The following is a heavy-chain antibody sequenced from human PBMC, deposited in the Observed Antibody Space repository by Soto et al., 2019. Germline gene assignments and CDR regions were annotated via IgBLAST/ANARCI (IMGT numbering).Heavy chain of an antibody. V-gene: IGHV3-11*01. CDR1: GFTFSDYY. Sequence: PGGSLRLSCAASGFTFSDYYMTSIRQAPGKGLEWVSYISSNGNTIYYADSVKGRFTISRDNAKNSLYLQMNSLRVEDTAIYYCARDWGGCSGGTCYSIGFDYWGQGALVTVSS. J-gene: IGHJ4*02. D-gene: IGHD2-15*01. CDR2: ISSNGNTI. CDR3: ARDWGGCSGGTCYSIGFDY.